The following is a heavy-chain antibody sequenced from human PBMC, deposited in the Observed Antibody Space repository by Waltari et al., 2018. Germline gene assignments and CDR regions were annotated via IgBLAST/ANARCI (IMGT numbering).Heavy chain of an antibody. D-gene: IGHD6-6*01. CDR2: IYYSGST. V-gene: IGHV4-59*11. CDR3: ARAPGIAARGYFDY. Sequence: QVQLQESGPGLVKPSETLSLTCTVSGGSISSHYWSWIRPPPGKGLEWIGYIYYSGSTNYNPSLKSRVTISVDTSKNQFSLKLSSVTAADTAVYYCARAPGIAARGYFDYWGQGTLVTVSS. CDR1: GGSISSHY. J-gene: IGHJ4*02.